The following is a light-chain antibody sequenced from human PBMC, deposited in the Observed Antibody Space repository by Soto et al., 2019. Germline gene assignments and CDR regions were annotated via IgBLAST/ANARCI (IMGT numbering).Light chain of an antibody. CDR3: IQATHIPWT. J-gene: IGKJ1*01. CDR2: KIS. V-gene: IGKV2-24*01. CDR1: QSLVHSDGSTY. Sequence: DIVMTQTPLSSPVTLGQPASISCRSSQSLVHSDGSTYLSWLLQRPGQPQRLLISKISNRFSGVPDRFTSRGAGTDFRLKISRVEAEDVGVYYCIQATHIPWTFGPGTQVEIK.